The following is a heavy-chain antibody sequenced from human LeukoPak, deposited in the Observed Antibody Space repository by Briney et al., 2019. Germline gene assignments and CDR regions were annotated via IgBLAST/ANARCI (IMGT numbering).Heavy chain of an antibody. Sequence: SETLSLTCTVSGYSISSGYYWGWIRQPPGKGLEWIGSIYRSGSTYYNPSLKSRVTISVDTSKNQFSLKLSSVTAADTAVYYCAREESDWSSLGYYYHYMDVWGKGTTVTTSS. D-gene: IGHD3-9*01. CDR1: GYSISSGYY. J-gene: IGHJ6*03. CDR2: IYRSGST. V-gene: IGHV4-38-2*02. CDR3: AREESDWSSLGYYYHYMDV.